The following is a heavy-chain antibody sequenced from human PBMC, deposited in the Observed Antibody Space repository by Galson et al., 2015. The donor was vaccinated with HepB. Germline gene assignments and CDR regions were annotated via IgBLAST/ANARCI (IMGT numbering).Heavy chain of an antibody. CDR2: IYTSGSN. CDR3: ASDPGAYYGMDV. D-gene: IGHD4/OR15-4a*01. CDR1: GGSISSYY. V-gene: IGHV4-4*07. Sequence: ETLSLTCTVSGGSISSYYWSWIRPPAGKGLEGIGRIYTSGSNNYNPSLKSRVTMSVDTSKNQFSLKLSSVTAADTAVYYCASDPGAYYGMDVWGQGTPVTVSS. J-gene: IGHJ6*02.